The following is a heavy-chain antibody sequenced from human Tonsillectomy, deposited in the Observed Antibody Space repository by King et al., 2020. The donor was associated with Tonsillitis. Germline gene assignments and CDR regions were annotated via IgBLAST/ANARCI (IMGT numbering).Heavy chain of an antibody. V-gene: IGHV1-18*01. Sequence: QLVQSGAEVKKPGASVKVSCKASGYTFTSYGISWVRQAPGQGLEWMGWISAYNGNTNYAQKLQGRVTMTTDTSTSTAYMELRSLRSDDTAVYYCAREPSPFMITFGGVIPFDYWGQGTLVTVSS. J-gene: IGHJ4*02. CDR1: GYTFTSYG. D-gene: IGHD3-16*02. CDR3: AREPSPFMITFGGVIPFDY. CDR2: ISAYNGNT.